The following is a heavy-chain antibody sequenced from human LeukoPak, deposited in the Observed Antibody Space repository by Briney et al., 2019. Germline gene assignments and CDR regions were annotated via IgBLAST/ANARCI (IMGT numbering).Heavy chain of an antibody. J-gene: IGHJ3*02. V-gene: IGHV1-3*03. Sequence: ASVKVSCKASGYTFTSYAMHWVRQAPGQRLEWMGWINAGNGNTKYSQEFQGRVTITRDTSASTAYMELSSLRSEDTAVYYCARGYSGYDYSGDDAFDIWGQGTMVTVSS. CDR3: ARGYSGYDYSGDDAFDI. D-gene: IGHD5-12*01. CDR2: INAGNGNT. CDR1: GYTFTSYA.